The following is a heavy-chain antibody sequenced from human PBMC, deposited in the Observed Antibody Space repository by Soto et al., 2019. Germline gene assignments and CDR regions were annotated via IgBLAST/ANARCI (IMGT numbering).Heavy chain of an antibody. V-gene: IGHV3-66*01. CDR2: IYSGGST. J-gene: IGHJ6*03. CDR3: ARRWDTRNYYYMDV. CDR1: GFTVSSNY. D-gene: IGHD5-18*01. Sequence: GGSLRLSCAASGFTVSSNYMSWVRQAPGKGLEWVSVIYSGGSTYYADSVKGRFTISRDNSKNTLYLQMNSLRAEDTAVYYCARRWDTRNYYYMDVWGKGTTVTVSS.